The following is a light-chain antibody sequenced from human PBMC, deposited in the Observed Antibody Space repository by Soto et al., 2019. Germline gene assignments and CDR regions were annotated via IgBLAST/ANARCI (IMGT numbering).Light chain of an antibody. Sequence: TQSPCTLSASLGDRVTNTFRASQSITSKLAWYQQKPGQAPRLLIYDASNRATGIPARFSGSGSGTDFTLTISSLEPEDFAVYYCQQRSNWLITFGQGTRRRL. J-gene: IGKJ5*01. CDR3: QQRSNWLIT. CDR1: QSITSK. V-gene: IGKV3-11*01. CDR2: DAS.